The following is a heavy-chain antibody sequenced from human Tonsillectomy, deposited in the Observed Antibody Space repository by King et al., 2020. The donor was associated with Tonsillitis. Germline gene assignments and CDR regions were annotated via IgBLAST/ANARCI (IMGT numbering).Heavy chain of an antibody. J-gene: IGHJ3*02. CDR1: GGSISSGGYS. CDR3: ASLPSSYGSGSGALDI. D-gene: IGHD3-10*01. Sequence: QLQESGSGLVKPSQTLSLTCAVSGGSISSGGYSWSWIRQPPGKGLEWIGYIYHSGPTYYNPSLKSRVTISVDRSKNQFSLKLSSVTAADTAIYYCASLPSSYGSGSGALDIWGQGTMVTVPS. CDR2: IYHSGPT. V-gene: IGHV4-30-2*01.